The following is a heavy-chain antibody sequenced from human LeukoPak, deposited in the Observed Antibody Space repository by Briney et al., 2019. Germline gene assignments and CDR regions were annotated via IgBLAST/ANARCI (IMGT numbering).Heavy chain of an antibody. CDR1: GYSISSGYY. CDR3: AREPRLLRNWFDP. CDR2: IYTSGST. D-gene: IGHD2-15*01. V-gene: IGHV4-61*02. J-gene: IGHJ5*02. Sequence: SETLSLTCAVSGYSISSGYYWSWIRQPAGKGLEWIGRIYTSGSTNYNPSLKSRVTISADTSKNRFSLKLSSVTAADTAVYYCAREPRLLRNWFDPWGQGTLVTVSS.